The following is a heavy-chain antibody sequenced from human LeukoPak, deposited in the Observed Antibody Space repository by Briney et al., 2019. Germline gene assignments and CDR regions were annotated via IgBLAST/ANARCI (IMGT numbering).Heavy chain of an antibody. CDR2: IYPGDSDT. Sequence: GASLKISCKGSGSSFTKYWIGGGRQMPGKGLEWRGIIYPGDSDTRDSPSFQGQVTISADKSNSTTYLQWSSLRTSDTAMYYCARQLWLTGYYYFDYWGQGTLVTVSS. D-gene: IGHD3-9*01. J-gene: IGHJ4*02. CDR1: GSSFTKYW. V-gene: IGHV5-51*01. CDR3: ARQLWLTGYYYFDY.